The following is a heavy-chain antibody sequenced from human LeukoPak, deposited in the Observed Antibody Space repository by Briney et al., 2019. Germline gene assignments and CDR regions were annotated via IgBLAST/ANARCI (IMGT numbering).Heavy chain of an antibody. CDR3: ARTPMYSSGWYCYFDY. D-gene: IGHD6-19*01. V-gene: IGHV1-69*05. Sequence: SVKVSCKASGGTFSSYAISWVRQAPGQGLEWMGRIIPIFGTANYAQKFQGRVTITTDESTSTAYMELSSMRSEDTAVYYCARTPMYSSGWYCYFDYWGQGTLVTVSS. CDR2: IIPIFGTA. CDR1: GGTFSSYA. J-gene: IGHJ4*02.